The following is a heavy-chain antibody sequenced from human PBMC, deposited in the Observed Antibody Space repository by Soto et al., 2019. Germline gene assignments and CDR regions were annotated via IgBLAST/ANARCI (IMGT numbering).Heavy chain of an antibody. V-gene: IGHV3-7*05. J-gene: IGHJ3*02. D-gene: IGHD2-15*01. CDR1: GFTFSNYW. Sequence: EVQLVESGGGLVQPGGSLRLSCGASGFTFSNYWMTWVRQAPGKGLEWVAKIKEDGGMTYYLDSVKGRFTISTDNAKNSLYLQMNSLRDEDTAVYYCARNVVVVVAGAKYDAFDIWGQGTMVTVSS. CDR2: IKEDGGMT. CDR3: ARNVVVVVAGAKYDAFDI.